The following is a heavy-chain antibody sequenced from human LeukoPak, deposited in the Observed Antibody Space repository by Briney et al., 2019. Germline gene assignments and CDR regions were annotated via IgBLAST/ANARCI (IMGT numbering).Heavy chain of an antibody. CDR2: INPNSGGT. V-gene: IGHV1-2*02. CDR3: ARGGLPIYYYYMDV. CDR1: GGTFSSYA. D-gene: IGHD4-11*01. J-gene: IGHJ6*03. Sequence: ASVKVSCKASGGTFSSYAISWVRQAPGQGLEWIGWINPNSGGTNYAQKFQGRVTMTRDTSISTAYMDLSRLRSDDTAVYFCARGGLPIYYYYMDVWGKGTTVTVSS.